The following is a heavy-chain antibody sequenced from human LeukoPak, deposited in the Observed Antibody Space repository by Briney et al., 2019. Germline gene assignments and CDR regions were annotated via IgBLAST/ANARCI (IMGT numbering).Heavy chain of an antibody. J-gene: IGHJ3*02. CDR2: ITSDGGII. CDR1: GFSFSDFY. Sequence: GGSLRLSCAASGFSFSDFYMNWIRKAPGKGVEWVAHITSDGGIIHYADSVKGRFTISRDNAKNSLYLQMNSLRVEDTALYYCARDPKGDRAFDIWGQGTMVTVSS. V-gene: IGHV3-11*01. CDR3: ARDPKGDRAFDI.